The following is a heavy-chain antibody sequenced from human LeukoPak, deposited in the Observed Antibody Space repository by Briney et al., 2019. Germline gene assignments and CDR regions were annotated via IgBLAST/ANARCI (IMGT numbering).Heavy chain of an antibody. CDR3: ARHQGY. V-gene: IGHV4-59*08. J-gene: IGHJ4*02. CDR1: GDSISSYY. Sequence: SETLSLTCTISGDSISSYYWSWIRQPPGKGLEWIAYIYYSGTTNYNPSLKSRVTISVDTSRNQFSLRLSSVTAADTAVYYCARHQGYWGQGTLVTVSS. CDR2: IYYSGTT.